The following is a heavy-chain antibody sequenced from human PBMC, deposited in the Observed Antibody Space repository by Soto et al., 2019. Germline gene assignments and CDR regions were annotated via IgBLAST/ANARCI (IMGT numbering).Heavy chain of an antibody. Sequence: LSLTCAVYGGSFSGSSWNWIRQSPGKGLEWIGEIGHSGSTNYNPSLKSRVTISVDTSKNQFSLKLSSVTVADTAVYYCARLSGSYYFDSWGQGTLVTVSS. V-gene: IGHV4-34*01. CDR1: GGSFSGSS. CDR2: IGHSGST. J-gene: IGHJ4*02. D-gene: IGHD1-26*01. CDR3: ARLSGSYYFDS.